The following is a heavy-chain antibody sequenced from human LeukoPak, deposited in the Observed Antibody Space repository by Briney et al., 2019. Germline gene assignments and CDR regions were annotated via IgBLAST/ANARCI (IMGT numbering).Heavy chain of an antibody. V-gene: IGHV4-31*03. CDR3: ARDENCSGGNCYFT. CDR2: GYFRGNT. Sequence: TSETLSLTCTVSGGSISSGAYYRSWIRQVPGKGLEWIGYGYFRGNTFYNPSLKGRVTISVDTSNNHFSLQLNSVTAADTAVYYCARDENCSGGNCYFTWGQGTQVTVSS. J-gene: IGHJ4*02. CDR1: GGSISSGAYY. D-gene: IGHD2-15*01.